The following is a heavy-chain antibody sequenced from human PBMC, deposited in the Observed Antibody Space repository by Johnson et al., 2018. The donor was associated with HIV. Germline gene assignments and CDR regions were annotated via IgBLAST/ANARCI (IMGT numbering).Heavy chain of an antibody. Sequence: VQLVESGGGVVQPGGSLRLSCAASGFTFSTYYMAWVRQAPGKGLEWVANIKQDGSEKYYVDSVKGRFTISRDNAKNTLYLQMNSLRPEDTAFYYCAKDLPGTSRQEAFDIWGQGTKVTVSS. V-gene: IGHV3-7*03. J-gene: IGHJ3*02. CDR3: AKDLPGTSRQEAFDI. D-gene: IGHD2-2*01. CDR2: IKQDGSEK. CDR1: GFTFSTYY.